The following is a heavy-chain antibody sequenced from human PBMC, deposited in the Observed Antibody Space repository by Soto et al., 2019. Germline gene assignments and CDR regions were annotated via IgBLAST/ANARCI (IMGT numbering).Heavy chain of an antibody. CDR1: GFTFSSYA. CDR2: ISGSGGST. Sequence: GGSLRLSCAASGFTFSSYAMSWVRQAPGKGLEWVSAISGSGGSTYYADSVKGRFTISRDNSKNTLYLQMNSLRAEDTAVYYCAKDKHDYYDFWSGYYNAFDIWGQGTMVTVSS. CDR3: AKDKHDYYDFWSGYYNAFDI. D-gene: IGHD3-3*01. V-gene: IGHV3-23*01. J-gene: IGHJ3*02.